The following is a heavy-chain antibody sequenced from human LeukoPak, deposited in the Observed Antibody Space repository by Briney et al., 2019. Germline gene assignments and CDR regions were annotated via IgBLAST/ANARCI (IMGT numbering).Heavy chain of an antibody. CDR3: ARGRWLQRVGFDY. D-gene: IGHD5-24*01. J-gene: IGHJ4*02. V-gene: IGHV4-59*01. CDR2: IYYSGST. CDR1: GGSISSYY. Sequence: SETLSLTCTVSGGSISSYYWSWLRQPPGKGLEWIGYIYYSGSTNYNPSLKSRVTISVDTSKNQFSLKLSSVTAADTAVYYCARGRWLQRVGFDYWGQGTLVTVSS.